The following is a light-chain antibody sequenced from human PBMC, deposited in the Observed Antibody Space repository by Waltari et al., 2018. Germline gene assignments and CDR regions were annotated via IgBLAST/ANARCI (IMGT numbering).Light chain of an antibody. CDR2: AAS. V-gene: IGKV3-11*01. CDR3: QQRSNWPGT. Sequence: DIVLTQSPATLSLSPGERATLSCRASQSVRNYLAWYQQRPGQAPRLLIYAASNRATGIPARFSGSGSETDFTLTISSLKPEDFAVYYCQQRSNWPGTFGQGTKVEIK. J-gene: IGKJ1*01. CDR1: QSVRNY.